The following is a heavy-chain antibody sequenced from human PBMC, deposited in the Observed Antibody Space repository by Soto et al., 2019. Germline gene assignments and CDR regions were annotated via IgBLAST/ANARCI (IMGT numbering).Heavy chain of an antibody. V-gene: IGHV3-15*01. CDR1: GFTFSNAW. J-gene: IGHJ4*02. CDR3: TTAHPRGPDY. CDR2: IRSKTDGGTI. D-gene: IGHD5-12*01. Sequence: GGSLRLSCAASGFTFSNAWMNWVLQAPGKGLEWVGQIRSKTDGGTIFYPAPVKGRFIISRDDSTNTLYLQMNSLNTDDTAVYYCTTAHPRGPDYWGQGTLVTVSS.